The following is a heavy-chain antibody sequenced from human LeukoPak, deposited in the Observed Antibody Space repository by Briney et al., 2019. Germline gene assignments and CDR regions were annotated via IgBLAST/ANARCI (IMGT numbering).Heavy chain of an antibody. J-gene: IGHJ5*02. CDR1: GYTLTELS. Sequence: ASVKVSCKVSGYTLTELSMHWVRQAPGKGLEWMGGFDPEDGVTIYAQKFQGRVTMTEDTSTDTAYMELSSLRSEDTAVYYCAWRRGSDLINWFDPWGQGTLVTVSS. D-gene: IGHD3-10*01. V-gene: IGHV1-24*01. CDR3: AWRRGSDLINWFDP. CDR2: FDPEDGVT.